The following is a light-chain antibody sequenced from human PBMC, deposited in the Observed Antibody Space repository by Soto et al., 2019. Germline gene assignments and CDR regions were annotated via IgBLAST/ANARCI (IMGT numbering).Light chain of an antibody. CDR1: SGDVGRYSR. CDR3: CSYAGTYTDV. V-gene: IGLV2-11*01. J-gene: IGLJ1*01. CDR2: DVI. Sequence: QSVLTQPHSVSGSPGQSVTISCTGTSGDVGRYSRVSWYQQHPDKAPQLMIYDVIKRPSGVPDRFSGSKSSNTASLTISGLQAEDEADYYCCSYAGTYTDVFGTGTKVTVL.